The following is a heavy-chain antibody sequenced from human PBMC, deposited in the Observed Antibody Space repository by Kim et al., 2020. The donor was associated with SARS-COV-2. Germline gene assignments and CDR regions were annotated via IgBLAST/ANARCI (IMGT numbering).Heavy chain of an antibody. Sequence: SETLSLTCTVSGGSMNSYYWSWIRQPPGKGLEWIGYFSFRGTTNYNPSLKSRVTISLDMSKNQFSLKLSSVTAADTAVYYCARRDSNTWSLDYWGQGTL. V-gene: IGHV4-59*08. CDR1: GGSMNSYY. CDR3: ARRDSNTWSLDY. D-gene: IGHD6-13*01. J-gene: IGHJ4*02. CDR2: FSFRGTT.